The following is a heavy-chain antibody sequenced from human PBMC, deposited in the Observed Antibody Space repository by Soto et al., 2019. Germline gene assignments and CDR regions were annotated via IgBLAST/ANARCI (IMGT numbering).Heavy chain of an antibody. CDR1: GFTCEDYA. D-gene: IGHD3-9*01. J-gene: IGHJ4*02. CDR3: AKDMGPDWLARLVC. Sequence: EVQLVDSGGGWGHTGRSLRLSWAVSGFTCEDYARHWVRQAPGEVLEWVAGISWNRGDIGYADSVKGRFTVLRDNAKSTLYLHMNSLRTEDTALYYCAKDMGPDWLARLVCWGQGTLVTVSS. V-gene: IGHV3-9*01. CDR2: ISWNRGDI.